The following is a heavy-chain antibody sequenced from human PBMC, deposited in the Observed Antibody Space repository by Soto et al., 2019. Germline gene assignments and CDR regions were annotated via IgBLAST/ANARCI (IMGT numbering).Heavy chain of an antibody. D-gene: IGHD3-16*01. CDR2: INPNSGGT. CDR3: ARPLGRDGSPRAFDI. Sequence: QVQLVQSGAEVKKPGASVKVSCKASGYTFTSYYMHWVRQAPGQGLEWMGWINPNSGGTNYAQKFQGWVTMTRDTSISTAYMELSWLRSDDTAAYYCARPLGRDGSPRAFDIWGQGTMVTVSS. J-gene: IGHJ3*02. V-gene: IGHV1-2*04. CDR1: GYTFTSYY.